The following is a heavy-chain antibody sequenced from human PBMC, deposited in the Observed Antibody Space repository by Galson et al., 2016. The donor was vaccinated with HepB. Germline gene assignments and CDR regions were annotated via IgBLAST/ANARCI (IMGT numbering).Heavy chain of an antibody. CDR3: AKDIVVAGTRTLDC. V-gene: IGHV3-9*01. D-gene: IGHD6-19*01. J-gene: IGHJ4*02. CDR1: GFTFDDFA. Sequence: SLRLSCAASGFTFDDFAMHWLRHAPGKGLEWVSGISWNSGRKDYEASVKGRFTISRDNAKNSLYLQMNSLRAEDTALYYCAKDIVVAGTRTLDCWGQGTLVTVST. CDR2: ISWNSGRK.